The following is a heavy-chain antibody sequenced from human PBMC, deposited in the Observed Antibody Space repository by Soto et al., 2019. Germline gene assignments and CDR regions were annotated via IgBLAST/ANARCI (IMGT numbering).Heavy chain of an antibody. J-gene: IGHJ3*02. D-gene: IGHD1-26*01. CDR2: IYHSGST. Sequence: SETLSLTCTVSGYSISSGYYWGWIRQPPGKGLEWIGSIYHSGSTYYNPSLKSRVTISVDTSKNQFSLKLSSVTAADTAVYYCARDSGYSGSYSDAFDIWGQGTMVTVSS. CDR3: ARDSGYSGSYSDAFDI. V-gene: IGHV4-38-2*02. CDR1: GYSISSGYY.